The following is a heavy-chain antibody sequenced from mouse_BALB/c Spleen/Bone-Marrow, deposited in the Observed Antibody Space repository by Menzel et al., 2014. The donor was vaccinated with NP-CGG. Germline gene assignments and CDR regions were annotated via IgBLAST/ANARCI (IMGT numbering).Heavy chain of an antibody. CDR3: TRQRNWDHYAMDY. J-gene: IGHJ4*01. CDR1: GFTFSTYG. CDR2: ISSGGGYT. V-gene: IGHV5-6*01. D-gene: IGHD4-1*01. Sequence: EVKLVESGGDLVKPGGPLKLSCAASGFTFSTYGMSWVRQTPDKRLEWVATISSGGGYTYYPDSVKGRFTISRDNANNTLYLQMSSLKSEDTAMYYCTRQRNWDHYAMDYWGQGTSVTVSS.